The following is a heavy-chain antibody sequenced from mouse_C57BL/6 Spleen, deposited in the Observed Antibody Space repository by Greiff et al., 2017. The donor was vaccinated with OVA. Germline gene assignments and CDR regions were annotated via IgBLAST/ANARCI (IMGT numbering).Heavy chain of an antibody. V-gene: IGHV3-6*01. CDR3: ARGGLRRFDV. Sequence: VQLKESGPGLVKPSQSLSLTCSVTGYSITSGYYWNWIRQFPGNKLEWMGYISYDGSNNYNPSLKNRISITRDTSKNQFFLKLNSVTTEDTATYYCARGGLRRFDVWGTGTTVTVSS. D-gene: IGHD3-3*01. CDR1: GYSITSGYY. J-gene: IGHJ1*03. CDR2: ISYDGSN.